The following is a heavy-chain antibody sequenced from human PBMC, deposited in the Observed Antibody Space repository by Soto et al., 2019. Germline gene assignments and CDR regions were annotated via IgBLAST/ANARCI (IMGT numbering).Heavy chain of an antibody. J-gene: IGHJ6*02. D-gene: IGHD1-20*01. CDR2: IVPSLDTT. V-gene: IGHV1-69*11. CDR1: GGTFSSSG. CDR3: ARWPQPRYSAVPSAVDV. Sequence: QVHLVQSGTEVKKPGSSVKVSCKASGGTFSSSGFSWVRQAPGQGLEWMGMIVPSLDTTNYAQKFQASVTITAEEVTSTACMEVRSLRSEDTAVYYCARWPQPRYSAVPSAVDVWGQGTRVIVSS.